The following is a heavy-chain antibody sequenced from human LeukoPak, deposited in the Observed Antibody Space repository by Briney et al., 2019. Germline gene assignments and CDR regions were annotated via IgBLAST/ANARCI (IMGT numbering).Heavy chain of an antibody. CDR3: AKDSVERAAINHHCDY. Sequence: GGSLRLSCAASGFTFDDYAMHRVRQVPGKGLEWVSLISAYGDRTYYADSVKGRFTISRDNSKNSVYLQMNSLRPEDTALYYCAKDSVERAAINHHCDYWGQGTLVTVSS. D-gene: IGHD5-24*01. CDR2: ISAYGDRT. J-gene: IGHJ4*02. CDR1: GFTFDDYA. V-gene: IGHV3-43*02.